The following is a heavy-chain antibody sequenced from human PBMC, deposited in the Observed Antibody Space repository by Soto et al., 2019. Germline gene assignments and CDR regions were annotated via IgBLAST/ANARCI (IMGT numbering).Heavy chain of an antibody. V-gene: IGHV4-4*02. J-gene: IGHJ4*02. CDR2: LSHIGSV. CDR3: ARSRGWYAIDY. Sequence: QVLLQESGPGLVQPSGTLSLSCVVSGVSIGSNYYWGWVRQSPGKGLEWLGDLSHIGSVNYNPSLKSRVTISRYKAQNQFSLKLNSVTAADTAVYYCARSRGWYAIDYWGQGTLVIVSS. D-gene: IGHD6-19*01. CDR1: GVSIGSNYY.